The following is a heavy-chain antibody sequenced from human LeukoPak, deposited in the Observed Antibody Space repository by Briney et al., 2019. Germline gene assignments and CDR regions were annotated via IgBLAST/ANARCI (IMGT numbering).Heavy chain of an antibody. CDR2: IDPGGGTT. D-gene: IGHD2/OR15-2a*01. CDR1: GYTFTSYY. J-gene: IGHJ4*02. V-gene: IGHV1-46*01. CDR3: AREPGVNMYYFDC. Sequence: GASVKVSCKASGYTFTSYYMHWVRQAPGQGLEWMGIIDPGGGTTSYAQKFQGRVTMTRDTSTSTVYMELSSLSSEDTAVYYCAREPGVNMYYFDCWGQGTLVTVSS.